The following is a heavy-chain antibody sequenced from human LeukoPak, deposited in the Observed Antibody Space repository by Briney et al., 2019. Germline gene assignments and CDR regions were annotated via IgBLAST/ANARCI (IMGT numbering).Heavy chain of an antibody. D-gene: IGHD4-23*01. CDR1: GGSISSYQ. Sequence: PSETLSLTCTVSGGSISSYQWSWIRQPPGKGLEWIGHIYYRGSANYNPTLKRRVTISVDTSKNQFSLKLSPVTAADTAVYYCARVGVDYSGNIIKYFFDYWGQGTLVTVSS. J-gene: IGHJ4*02. V-gene: IGHV4-59*01. CDR2: IYYRGSA. CDR3: ARVGVDYSGNIIKYFFDY.